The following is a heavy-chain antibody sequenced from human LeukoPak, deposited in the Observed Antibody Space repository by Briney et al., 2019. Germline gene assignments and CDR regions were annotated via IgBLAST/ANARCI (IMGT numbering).Heavy chain of an antibody. CDR2: IIPIFGTA. CDR3: ASLRGVAGNADDY. V-gene: IGHV1-69*05. D-gene: IGHD4-23*01. J-gene: IGHJ4*02. CDR1: GGTFSSYA. Sequence: GASVTVSCKASGGTFSSYAISWVRQAPGQGLEWMGGIIPIFGTANYAQKFQGRVTITTDESTSTAYMELSSLRSEDTAVYYCASLRGVAGNADDYWGQGTLVTVSS.